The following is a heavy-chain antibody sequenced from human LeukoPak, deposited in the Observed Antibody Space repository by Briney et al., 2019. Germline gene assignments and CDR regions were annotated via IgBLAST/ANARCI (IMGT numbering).Heavy chain of an antibody. CDR3: ALIPFDYYYGMDV. Sequence: SETLSLTCVVYGGSVSTYYWNWIRQPPGKGLEWIGEINHSGSTNYSPSLKSRVTISVDTSKNQFSLRLNSVTAADTAVYYCALIPFDYYYGMDVWGQGTTVTVSS. V-gene: IGHV4-34*01. CDR2: INHSGST. J-gene: IGHJ6*02. CDR1: GGSVSTYY.